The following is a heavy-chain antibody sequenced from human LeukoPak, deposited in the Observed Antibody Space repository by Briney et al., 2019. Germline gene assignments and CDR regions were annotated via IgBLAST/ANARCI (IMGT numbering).Heavy chain of an antibody. CDR1: GGSISSSDYS. CDR2: IYHSGSN. V-gene: IGHV4-30-2*01. J-gene: IGHJ1*01. CDR3: ARWDAAPQYFQH. D-gene: IGHD2-15*01. Sequence: SETLSLTCAVSGGSISSSDYSWSWIRQPPGKGLEWIGYIYHSGSNYYNPSLKRRVTLSVDRSKNQFSLKLSSVTAADTAVYYCARWDAAPQYFQHWGQGTLVTVSS.